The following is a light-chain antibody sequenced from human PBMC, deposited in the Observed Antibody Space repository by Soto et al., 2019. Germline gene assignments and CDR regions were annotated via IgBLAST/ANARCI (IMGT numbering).Light chain of an antibody. CDR2: GAS. J-gene: IGKJ1*01. CDR3: HQATSGPRT. Sequence: IVMTQSPVTLSMSPGDRATLSCRASQNVATNVAWYQQKPGQAPRLLIYGASIRATGVPARFSGSGSGTEFTLTIDSLQSEDFAVFYCHQATSGPRTFGRGTRVEV. CDR1: QNVATN. V-gene: IGKV3-15*01.